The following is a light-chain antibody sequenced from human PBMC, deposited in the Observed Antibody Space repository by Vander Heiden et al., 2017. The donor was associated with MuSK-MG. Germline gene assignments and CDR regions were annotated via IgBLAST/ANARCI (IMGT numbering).Light chain of an antibody. CDR2: DDS. Sequence: SYVLTQPPSVSVAPGQTARSTCGGNKIGIKSVHWYQQEPGQAPVVVVYDDSDRPSGIPERFSGFNSGNTATLTISRVEAGDEADYYCQVWDDNSDHVIFGGGTKLIFL. V-gene: IGLV3-21*02. CDR1: KIGIKS. CDR3: QVWDDNSDHVI. J-gene: IGLJ2*01.